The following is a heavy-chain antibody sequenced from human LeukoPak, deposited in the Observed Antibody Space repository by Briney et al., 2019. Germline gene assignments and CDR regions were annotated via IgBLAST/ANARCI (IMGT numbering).Heavy chain of an antibody. CDR3: AKDRIFTAGAGAFDI. Sequence: PGGSLRLSCAAFGFTFSSYGMHWVRQAPGKGLEWVAFIRYDGSNKYYADSIKGRFTISRDNSKNTLYLQMNSLRAEDTAVYYCAKDRIFTAGAGAFDIWGQGTMVTLSS. J-gene: IGHJ3*02. V-gene: IGHV3-30*02. CDR1: GFTFSSYG. CDR2: IRYDGSNK. D-gene: IGHD6-13*01.